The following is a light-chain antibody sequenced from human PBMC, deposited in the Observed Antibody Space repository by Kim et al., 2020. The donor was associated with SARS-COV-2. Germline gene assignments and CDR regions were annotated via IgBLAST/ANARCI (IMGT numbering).Light chain of an antibody. V-gene: IGLV3-21*02. J-gene: IGLJ1*01. CDR1: DIGSKS. CDR2: DDS. CDR3: QVWDTSSGHFV. Sequence: SYELTQPPSVSVAPGETARITCGGEDIGSKSVHWDQQKPGQAPELVVYDDSDRPSGISERVSGSNSGNTATLTINRAEAGDEADYYCQVWDTSSGHFVFG.